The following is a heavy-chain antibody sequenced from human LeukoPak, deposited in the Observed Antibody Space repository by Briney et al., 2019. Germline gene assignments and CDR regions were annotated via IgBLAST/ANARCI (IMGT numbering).Heavy chain of an antibody. J-gene: IGHJ4*02. CDR1: GGSISSSSYY. CDR3: AKDWNYDGSGSLWD. Sequence: SETLSLTCTVSGGSISSSSYYWGWIRQPPGKGLEWIGSIYYSGSTYYNPSLKSRVTISVDTSKNQFSLKLSSVTAADTALYYCAKDWNYDGSGSLWDWGQGTLVTVSS. V-gene: IGHV4-39*07. D-gene: IGHD3-10*01. CDR2: IYYSGST.